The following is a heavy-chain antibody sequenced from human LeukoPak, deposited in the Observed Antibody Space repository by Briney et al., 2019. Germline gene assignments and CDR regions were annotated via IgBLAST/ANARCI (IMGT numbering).Heavy chain of an antibody. CDR1: GFTFSSYA. D-gene: IGHD4-17*01. Sequence: PGGPLRLSCAASGFTFSSYAMHWVRQAPGKGLEWVAVISYDGSNKYYADSVKGRFTISRDNSKNTLYLQMTSLRAEDTAVYYCARDRGHDYGAYVLFDYWGQGTLVTVSS. CDR3: ARDRGHDYGAYVLFDY. J-gene: IGHJ4*02. CDR2: ISYDGSNK. V-gene: IGHV3-30-3*01.